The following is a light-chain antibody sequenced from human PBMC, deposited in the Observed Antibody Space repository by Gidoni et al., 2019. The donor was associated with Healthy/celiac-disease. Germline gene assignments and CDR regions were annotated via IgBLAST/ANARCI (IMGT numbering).Light chain of an antibody. J-gene: IGKJ2*01. Sequence: EIVLTHSPGTLSLSPGERATLSCSTSQSVTNNYLAWYQQKPGQAPRLVIYDASNGATGIPDGFSGSGSRPDFTLTISRLEPEDFAVYYCQQSGSSPYTFGQGSKLEIK. CDR3: QQSGSSPYT. CDR2: DAS. V-gene: IGKV3-20*01. CDR1: QSVTNNY.